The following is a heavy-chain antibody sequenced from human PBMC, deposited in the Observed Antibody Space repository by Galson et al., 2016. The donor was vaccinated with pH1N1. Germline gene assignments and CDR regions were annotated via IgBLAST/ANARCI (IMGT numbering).Heavy chain of an antibody. Sequence: SLRLSCAASDFTFKDFGMNWVRQAPGKGLEWVSRIIGSGGGTYYADSVKGRFTISRDNSKNTRYLQMNSLRAEDTAIYYCAKDWGWQLHPSPSNYWGQGTLLTVSS. V-gene: IGHV3-23*01. CDR2: IIGSGGGT. CDR1: DFTFKDFG. D-gene: IGHD4-23*01. CDR3: AKDWGWQLHPSPSNY. J-gene: IGHJ4*02.